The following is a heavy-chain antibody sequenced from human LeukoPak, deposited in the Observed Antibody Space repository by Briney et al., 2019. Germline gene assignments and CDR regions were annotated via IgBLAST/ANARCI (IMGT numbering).Heavy chain of an antibody. CDR2: INPNSGGT. D-gene: IGHD6-19*01. Sequence: GASVNVSCKASGYTFTGYYMHWVRQAPGQGLEWMGWINPNSGGTNYAQKFQGWVTMTRDTSISTAYMELSRLRSDDTAVYYCARDRYSSGSDFDYWGQGTLVTVSS. V-gene: IGHV1-2*04. J-gene: IGHJ4*02. CDR3: ARDRYSSGSDFDY. CDR1: GYTFTGYY.